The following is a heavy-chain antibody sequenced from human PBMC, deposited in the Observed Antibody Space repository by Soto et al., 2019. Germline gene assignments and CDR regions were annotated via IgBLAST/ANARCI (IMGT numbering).Heavy chain of an antibody. CDR1: GGSISSGGYY. CDR3: ATSYGNAWYTY. D-gene: IGHD6-13*01. Sequence: TSETLSLTCTVSGGSISSGGYYWSWIRQHPGKGLEWIGYISYRGSSYYSPSLKSRLTISIDRSKNQFTLQVTSVTVADTAVYYCATSYGNAWYTYWGQGTQVTVSS. J-gene: IGHJ4*02. CDR2: ISYRGSS. V-gene: IGHV4-31*03.